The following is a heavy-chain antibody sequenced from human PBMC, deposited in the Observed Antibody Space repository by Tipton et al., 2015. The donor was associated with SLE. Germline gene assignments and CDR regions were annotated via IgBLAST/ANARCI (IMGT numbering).Heavy chain of an antibody. V-gene: IGHV1-18*01. Sequence: QLVQSGPEVKKPGASVKVSCKASDYTFSSYGVSWVRQAPGQGLEWMGWISAYDGNTNYAQKFQGRVTMTTDTSTSTAYMELRGLRSDDTAVYYCARVPQRQEVLSTYYYYYGMDVWGQGTTVTVSS. CDR1: DYTFSSYG. D-gene: IGHD6-25*01. J-gene: IGHJ6*02. CDR2: ISAYDGNT. CDR3: ARVPQRQEVLSTYYYYYGMDV.